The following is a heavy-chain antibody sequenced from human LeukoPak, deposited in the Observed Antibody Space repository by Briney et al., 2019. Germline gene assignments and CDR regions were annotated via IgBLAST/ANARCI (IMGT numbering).Heavy chain of an antibody. CDR3: ARAYNYYGSGSYLY. V-gene: IGHV1-18*01. CDR2: ISAYNGNT. CDR1: GYTFTSYG. Sequence: GASVKVSCKASGYTFTSYGISWVRQAPGQGLEWMGWISAYNGNTNYAQKFQGRVTMTRNTSISTAYMELSSLRSEDTAVYYCARAYNYYGSGSYLYWGQGTLVTVSS. D-gene: IGHD3-10*01. J-gene: IGHJ4*02.